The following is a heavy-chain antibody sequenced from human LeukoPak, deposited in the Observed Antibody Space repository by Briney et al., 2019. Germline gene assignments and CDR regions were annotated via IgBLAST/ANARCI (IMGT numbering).Heavy chain of an antibody. Sequence: SETLSLTCAVYGGSFSGYYWSWIRQPPGKGLEWIGEINHSGSTNYNPSLKSRVTISVDTSKNQFSLKLSSVTAADTAVYYCARDGTYYDILTGLRNNWFDPWGQGTLVTVSS. CDR1: GGSFSGYY. V-gene: IGHV4-34*01. D-gene: IGHD3-9*01. CDR2: INHSGST. J-gene: IGHJ5*02. CDR3: ARDGTYYDILTGLRNNWFDP.